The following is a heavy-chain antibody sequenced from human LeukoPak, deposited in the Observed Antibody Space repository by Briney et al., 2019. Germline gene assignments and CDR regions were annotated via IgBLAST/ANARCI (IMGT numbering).Heavy chain of an antibody. CDR3: ASPGYSYGTFDY. CDR1: GFTFSSYA. CDR2: ISGSGGST. J-gene: IGHJ4*02. V-gene: IGHV3-23*01. Sequence: GGSLRLSCAASGFTFSSYAMSWVRQAPGKGLEWVSAISGSGGSTYYADSVKGRFTISRDNSKNTLYLQMNSLRAEGTAVYYCASPGYSYGTFDYWGQGTLVTVSS. D-gene: IGHD5-18*01.